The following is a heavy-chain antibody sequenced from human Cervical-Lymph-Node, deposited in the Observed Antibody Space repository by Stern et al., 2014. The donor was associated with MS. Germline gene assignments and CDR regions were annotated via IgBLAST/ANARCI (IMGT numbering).Heavy chain of an antibody. V-gene: IGHV1-18*01. CDR1: GYTFISYG. D-gene: IGHD6-19*01. J-gene: IGHJ6*02. Sequence: EQLLQSRAEVKKPGASVNVSCKASGYTFISYGINWVRQAPGQGLEWMGWIRGDNGNSKNAPKGQGRVIMNTDTSKSTVDMELRSLRSDDTAVYYWVRGAVTVAATTLVTRLSYGMDIWGQGTPVTVSS. CDR3: VRGAVTVAATTLVTRLSYGMDI. CDR2: IRGDNGNS.